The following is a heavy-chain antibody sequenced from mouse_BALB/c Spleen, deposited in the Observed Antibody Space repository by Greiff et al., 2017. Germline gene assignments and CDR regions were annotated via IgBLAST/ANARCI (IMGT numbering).Heavy chain of an antibody. CDR3: ARSGLLGAMDY. D-gene: IGHD2-3*01. J-gene: IGHJ4*01. Sequence: VQLKQSGAELVKPGASVKLSCTASGFNIKDTYMHWVKQRPEQGLEWIGRIDPANGNTKYDPKFQGKATITADTSSNTAYLQLSSLTSEDTAVYYCARSGLLGAMDYWGQGTSVTVSS. V-gene: IGHV14-3*02. CDR1: GFNIKDTY. CDR2: IDPANGNT.